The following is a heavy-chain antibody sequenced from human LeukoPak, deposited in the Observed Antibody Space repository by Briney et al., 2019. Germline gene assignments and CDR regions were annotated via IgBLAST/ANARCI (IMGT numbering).Heavy chain of an antibody. CDR2: ISGDGGST. J-gene: IGHJ4*02. CDR1: GFTFDDYA. D-gene: IGHD6-13*01. CDR3: AKVSAPYSSSWYFDY. Sequence: PGGSLRLSCAASGFTFDDYAMHWVRQAPGKCLEWVSLISGDGGSTYYADSAKGRFTISRDNSKNSLYLQMNSLRTEDTALYYFAKVSAPYSSSWYFDYWGQGTLVTVSS. V-gene: IGHV3-43*02.